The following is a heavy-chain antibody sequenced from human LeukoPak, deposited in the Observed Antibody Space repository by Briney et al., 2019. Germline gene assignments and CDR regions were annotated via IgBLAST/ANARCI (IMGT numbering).Heavy chain of an antibody. CDR2: IRSEVYSYAT. CDR3: ASFYFSYYDNSGWWD. J-gene: IGHJ4*02. CDR1: GFTFSDSA. V-gene: IGHV3-73*01. D-gene: IGHD3-22*01. Sequence: GGSLKLSCAASGFTFSDSAMHWVRQASGKGLEWIGRIRSEVYSYATAYGASVKGRFTIPRDDSKNTAYLQMSSLRAEDTAVYYCASFYFSYYDNSGWWDWGQGTLVTVSS.